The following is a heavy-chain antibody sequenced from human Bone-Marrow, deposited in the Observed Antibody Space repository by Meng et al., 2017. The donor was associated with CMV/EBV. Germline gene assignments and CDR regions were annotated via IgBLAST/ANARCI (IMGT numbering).Heavy chain of an antibody. CDR1: GFTFSSYG. CDR3: ARDFLGYCSSTSGISGYYYYYGMDV. J-gene: IGHJ6*02. Sequence: GGSLRLSCAASGFTFSSYGMNWVRQAPGKGLEWVSYISSSGSTICYADSVKGRFTISRDNAKNSLYLQMHSLRAEGTAVYYCARDFLGYCSSTSGISGYYYYYGMDVWGQGTTVTVSS. D-gene: IGHD2-2*03. CDR2: ISSSGSTI. V-gene: IGHV3-48*04.